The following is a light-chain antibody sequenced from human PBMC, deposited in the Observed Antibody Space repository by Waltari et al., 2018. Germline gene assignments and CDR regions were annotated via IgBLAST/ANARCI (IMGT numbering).Light chain of an antibody. Sequence: DIVMTQSPDSLAVSLGERATINCKSSQTLFRSSDTRNHLAWYQQRPGQPPKLLIYWTSTREAGVPDRFSGGGSGTDFTLTISSLQADDVAVYYCQQYFDIPTFGGGTKVEIK. CDR2: WTS. CDR3: QQYFDIPT. CDR1: QTLFRSSDTRNH. J-gene: IGKJ4*01. V-gene: IGKV4-1*01.